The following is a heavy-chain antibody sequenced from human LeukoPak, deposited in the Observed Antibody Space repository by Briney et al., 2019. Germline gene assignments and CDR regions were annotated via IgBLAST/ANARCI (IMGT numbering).Heavy chain of an antibody. Sequence: ASVKVSCKASGYTFTGYYMHWVRQAPGQGPEWMGWISANNGNTKYAQNFQDRVTITTNTSASTAYMELRSLRSDDTALYFCARDYGDYAYWYFDLWGRGSLVIVSS. V-gene: IGHV1-18*04. CDR3: ARDYGDYAYWYFDL. J-gene: IGHJ2*01. CDR1: GYTFTGYY. CDR2: ISANNGNT. D-gene: IGHD4-17*01.